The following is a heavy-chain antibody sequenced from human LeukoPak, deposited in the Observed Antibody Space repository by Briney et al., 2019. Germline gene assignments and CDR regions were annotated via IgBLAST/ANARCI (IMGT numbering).Heavy chain of an antibody. Sequence: PGGSLRLSCAASGFTFSDYYMCWIRQAPGKGLEWVSYISSSGSTIYYADSVKGRFTISRDNAKNSLYLQMNSLRAEDTAVYYCAREAESSGYYYVGDYFDYWGQGTLVTVSS. D-gene: IGHD3-22*01. CDR2: ISSSGSTI. CDR3: AREAESSGYYYVGDYFDY. V-gene: IGHV3-11*01. CDR1: GFTFSDYY. J-gene: IGHJ4*02.